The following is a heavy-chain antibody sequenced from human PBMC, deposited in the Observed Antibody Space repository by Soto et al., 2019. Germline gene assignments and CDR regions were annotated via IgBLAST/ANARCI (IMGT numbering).Heavy chain of an antibody. CDR2: IYYSGST. D-gene: IGHD3-3*01. Sequence: SETLSLTCTVSGGSISSYYWSWIRQPPGKGLEWIGYIYYSGSTNYNPSLKSRVTISVDTSKNQFSPKLSSVTAADTAVYYCARVRDYDFWSGPSYYYMDVWGKGTTVTVSS. CDR3: ARVRDYDFWSGPSYYYMDV. V-gene: IGHV4-59*01. J-gene: IGHJ6*03. CDR1: GGSISSYY.